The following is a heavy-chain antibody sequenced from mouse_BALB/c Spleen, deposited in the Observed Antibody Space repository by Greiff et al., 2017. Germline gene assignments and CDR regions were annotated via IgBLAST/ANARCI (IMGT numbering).Heavy chain of an antibody. J-gene: IGHJ1*01. Sequence: EVKVVESGGGLVQPKGSLKLSCAASGFTFNTYAMNWVRQAPGKGLEWVARIRSKSNNYATYYADSVKDRFTISRDDSQSMLYLQMNNLKTEDTAMYYCVSLYGNYVGYFDVWGAGTTVTVSS. CDR1: GFTFNTYA. D-gene: IGHD2-1*01. CDR2: IRSKSNNYAT. CDR3: VSLYGNYVGYFDV. V-gene: IGHV10-1*02.